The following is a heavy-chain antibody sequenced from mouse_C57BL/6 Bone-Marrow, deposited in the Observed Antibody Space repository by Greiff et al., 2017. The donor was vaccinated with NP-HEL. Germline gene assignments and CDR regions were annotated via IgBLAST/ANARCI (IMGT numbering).Heavy chain of an antibody. J-gene: IGHJ4*01. CDR1: GYTFTSYW. Sequence: QVQLQQPGAELVRPGSSVKLSCKASGYTFTSYWMHWVKQRPIQGLEWIGNIDPSDSETHYNQKFKDKATLTVDKSSSTAYMQLSSLTSEDSAVYYCARMGDPYYYAMDYWGQGTSVTVSS. CDR3: ARMGDPYYYAMDY. V-gene: IGHV1-52*01. CDR2: IDPSDSET.